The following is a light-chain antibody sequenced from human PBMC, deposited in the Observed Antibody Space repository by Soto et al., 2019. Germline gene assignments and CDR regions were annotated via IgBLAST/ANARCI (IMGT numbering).Light chain of an antibody. CDR1: QSVSTNR. Sequence: EIVLTQSPDTLSLSPGERATLSCRASQSVSTNRLAWYQQKPGQAPRLLIYGASTRATGIPDRFSGSGSGTDFTLTISRLEPADFAAYYCQQYDTSPRTFDQGTKVEI. V-gene: IGKV3-20*01. CDR3: QQYDTSPRT. CDR2: GAS. J-gene: IGKJ1*01.